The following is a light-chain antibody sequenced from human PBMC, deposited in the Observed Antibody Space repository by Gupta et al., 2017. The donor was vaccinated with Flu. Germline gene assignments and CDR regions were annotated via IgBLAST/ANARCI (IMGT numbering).Light chain of an antibody. Sequence: SYVLTQPPSVSVAPGQTARITCGGKNIGSKSVHWYQQKPGQAPVVVVYDDSDRPSGIPERFSGSNSGNTATLTISRVEAGDEADYYCQVCDSGSDRWVFGGRTKLTVL. CDR3: QVCDSGSDRWV. J-gene: IGLJ3*02. CDR2: DDS. CDR1: NIGSKS. V-gene: IGLV3-21*02.